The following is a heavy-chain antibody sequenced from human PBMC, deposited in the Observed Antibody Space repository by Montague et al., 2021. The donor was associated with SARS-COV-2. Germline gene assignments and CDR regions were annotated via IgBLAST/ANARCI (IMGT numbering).Heavy chain of an antibody. Sequence: SETLSLTCTVSGYSITSNYYWGWIRQPPGKGLEWIGCSYHSGTTHYHPSLKSRVTISLDTSNNHFSLKVTSVTAADTAVYYCARAPYYGPGKPYQFDYWGRGTLVTVPS. V-gene: IGHV4-38-2*02. CDR1: GYSITSNYY. CDR2: SYHSGTT. J-gene: IGHJ4*02. D-gene: IGHD3-10*01. CDR3: ARAPYYGPGKPYQFDY.